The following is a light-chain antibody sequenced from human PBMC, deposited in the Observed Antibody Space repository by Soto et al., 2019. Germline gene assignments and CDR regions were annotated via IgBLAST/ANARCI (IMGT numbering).Light chain of an antibody. CDR1: SSDVGGYNY. V-gene: IGLV2-14*01. CDR3: SSYTSSSTFYG. J-gene: IGLJ1*01. Sequence: QSVLTQPASVSGSPGQSITISCTGTSSDVGGYNYVSWYQQHPGKAPKLMIYDVSNRLSGVSNRFSGSKSGNTASLTISGLQAEDEADYYCSSYTSSSTFYGFGTGTKVTVL. CDR2: DVS.